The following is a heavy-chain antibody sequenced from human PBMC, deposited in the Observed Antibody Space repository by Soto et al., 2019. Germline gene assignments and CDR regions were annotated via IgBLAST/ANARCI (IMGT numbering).Heavy chain of an antibody. D-gene: IGHD6-13*01. CDR3: ARMMTPSTAGTRTSGPKFDY. CDR1: GGSFSGYY. J-gene: IGHJ4*02. Sequence: SETLSLTCAVYGGSFSGYYWSWIRQPPGKGLEWIGEINHSGSTNYNPSLKSRVTISVDTSKNQFSLKLSSVTAADTAVYYCARMMTPSTAGTRTSGPKFDYWGQGTLVTVSS. V-gene: IGHV4-34*01. CDR2: INHSGST.